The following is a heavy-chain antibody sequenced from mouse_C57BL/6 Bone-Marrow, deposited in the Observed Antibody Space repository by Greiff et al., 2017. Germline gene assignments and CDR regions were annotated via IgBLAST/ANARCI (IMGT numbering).Heavy chain of an antibody. V-gene: IGHV1-39*01. J-gene: IGHJ4*01. CDR2: LNPNYGTT. CDR1: GYSFTDYN. Sequence: EVQLQQSGPELVKPGASVKISCKASGYSFTDYNMNWVKQSNGKSLEWIGVLNPNYGTTSYNQKFKGKATLTVDQSSSTAYMQLNSLTSEDSAVYYCARMGYGSTSYAMDYWGQGTSVTVSS. CDR3: ARMGYGSTSYAMDY. D-gene: IGHD1-1*01.